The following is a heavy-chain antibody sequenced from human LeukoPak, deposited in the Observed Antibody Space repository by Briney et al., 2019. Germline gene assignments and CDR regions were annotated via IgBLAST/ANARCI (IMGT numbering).Heavy chain of an antibody. D-gene: IGHD1-26*01. CDR1: GGSISSYY. J-gene: IGHJ4*02. CDR3: ARLASGSYGPLTPFDY. Sequence: SETLPLTCTVPGGSISSYYWSWIRQPPGKGLEWIGDIYYSGSTNYNPSLKSRVTISVDTSKNQFSLRLSSVTAADTAVYYSARLASGSYGPLTPFDYWGQGTLVTVSS. V-gene: IGHV4-59*08. CDR2: IYYSGST.